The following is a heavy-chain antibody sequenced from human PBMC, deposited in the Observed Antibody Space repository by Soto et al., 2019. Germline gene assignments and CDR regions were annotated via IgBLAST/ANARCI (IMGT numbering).Heavy chain of an antibody. CDR3: TRDLDDILTGYYIPWFDP. Sequence: GGSLRLSCTASVFTFGDYAMSWFRQAPGKGLEWVGFIRSKAYGGTTEYAASVKGRFTISRDDSKSIAYLQMNSLKTEDTAVYYCTRDLDDILTGYYIPWFDPWGQGTLVTVSS. V-gene: IGHV3-49*03. J-gene: IGHJ5*02. CDR2: IRSKAYGGTT. CDR1: VFTFGDYA. D-gene: IGHD3-9*01.